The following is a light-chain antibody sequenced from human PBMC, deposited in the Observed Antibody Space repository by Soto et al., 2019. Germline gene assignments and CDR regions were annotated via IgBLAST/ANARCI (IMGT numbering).Light chain of an antibody. CDR2: EVS. J-gene: IGLJ1*01. Sequence: QSALTQPASVSGSPGQSITISCTGTSSDVGNYKYVSWYQQHPGKAPKLMIYEVSNRPSGVSNRFSGSKSGNTASLTISGLQAEDEADYYCSSYTRTSTLVVFGTGTKLTVL. V-gene: IGLV2-14*01. CDR3: SSYTRTSTLVV. CDR1: SSDVGNYKY.